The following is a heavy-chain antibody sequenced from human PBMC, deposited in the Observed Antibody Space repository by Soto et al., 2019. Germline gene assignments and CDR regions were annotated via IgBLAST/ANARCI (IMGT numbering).Heavy chain of an antibody. CDR1: GGPVIGIDFY. D-gene: IGHD3-22*01. J-gene: IGHJ6*02. CDR3: ARALVTDYNSRDYHYYFAMDV. V-gene: IGHV4-30-4*01. CDR2: VYHTGTT. Sequence: SETLSLTCVVSGGPVIGIDFYWSWFPPLPGKGLEWIANVYHTGTTYYNPSLKSRVSMSVDTSQNQFSLILASVTAADTAVYYCARALVTDYNSRDYHYYFAMDVWGQGTSVTVSS.